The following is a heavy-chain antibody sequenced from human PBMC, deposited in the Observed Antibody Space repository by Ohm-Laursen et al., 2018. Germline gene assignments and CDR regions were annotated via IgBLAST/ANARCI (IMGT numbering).Heavy chain of an antibody. Sequence: GSLRLSCAASGFTVSSNYMSWVRQAPGKGLEWVSVIYSGGSTYYADSVKGRFTISRDNSKNTVYLQMNSLRAEDTAVYYCGRDELEYSYEYYWGQGTLVTVSS. J-gene: IGHJ4*02. V-gene: IGHV3-66*01. D-gene: IGHD5-18*01. CDR1: GFTVSSNY. CDR3: GRDELEYSYEYY. CDR2: IYSGGST.